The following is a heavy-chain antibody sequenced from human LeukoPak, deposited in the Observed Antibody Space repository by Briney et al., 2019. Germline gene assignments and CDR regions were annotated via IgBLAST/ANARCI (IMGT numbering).Heavy chain of an antibody. CDR2: IYHSGST. V-gene: IGHV4-38-2*02. CDR1: GGSISSYY. D-gene: IGHD3-10*01. Sequence: SETLSLTCTVSGGSISSYYWSWIRQPPGKELEWIGSIYHSGSTYYNPSLKSRVTISVDTSKNQFSLKLSSVTAADTAVFYCARGSMVRDMGWFDPWGQGTLVTVSS. J-gene: IGHJ5*02. CDR3: ARGSMVRDMGWFDP.